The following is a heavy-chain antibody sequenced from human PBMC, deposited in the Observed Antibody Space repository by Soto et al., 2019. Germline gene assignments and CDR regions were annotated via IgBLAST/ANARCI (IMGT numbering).Heavy chain of an antibody. V-gene: IGHV1-69*04. CDR3: ATSYGSGYRAFDF. J-gene: IGHJ4*02. Sequence: QVQLVQSGAEVKRPGSSVKVSCKASGDTFNFYSINWVRQAHGLGLEWMGRVNPILSMSNYAQRFQGRVTMTADKPTSTAYMELSGLRSEDTAIYYCATSYGSGYRAFDFWGQGALVTVSS. CDR1: GDTFNFYS. CDR2: VNPILSMS. D-gene: IGHD3-10*01.